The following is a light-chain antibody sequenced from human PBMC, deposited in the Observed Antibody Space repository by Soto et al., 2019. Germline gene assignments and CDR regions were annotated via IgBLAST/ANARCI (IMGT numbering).Light chain of an antibody. CDR2: DAS. J-gene: IGKJ1*01. Sequence: EIVMTQSPATLSVSPGERATLSCRASQRLVGNLAWFQHKPGQAPRLLIYDASNRATGIPARFSGSGSGTDFTLTISSLEPEDFAVYYCQQSSNWPPTFGQGTKVDIK. CDR1: QRLVGN. CDR3: QQSSNWPPT. V-gene: IGKV3-11*01.